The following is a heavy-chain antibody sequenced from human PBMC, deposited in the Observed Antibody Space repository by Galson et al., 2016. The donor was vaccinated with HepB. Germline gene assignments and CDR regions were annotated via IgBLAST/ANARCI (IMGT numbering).Heavy chain of an antibody. D-gene: IGHD2-21*02. CDR3: ARYCNGDRSYAMDV. CDR1: GGSLSPDY. CDR2: IFYRGST. V-gene: IGHV4-59*01. J-gene: IGHJ6*02. Sequence: ETLSLTCTVSGGSLSPDYWTWIRQSPGKGLEWIGYIFYRGSTSYNPSLKSRVTISVDTSKNQFSLKLSSVTAADTAVYYCARYCNGDRSYAMDVWGQGTTVTVSS.